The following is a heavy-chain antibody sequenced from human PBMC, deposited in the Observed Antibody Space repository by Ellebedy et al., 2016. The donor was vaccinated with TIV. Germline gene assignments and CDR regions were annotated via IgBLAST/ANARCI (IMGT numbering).Heavy chain of an antibody. D-gene: IGHD1-26*01. CDR1: GFTFSSYS. J-gene: IGHJ6*03. Sequence: GGSLRLSXAASGFTFSSYSMNWVRQAPGKGLEWVSSISSSSAHLKYADSVKGRFTISRDNSKNTLYLQMNSLPPEDTAVYYCARDRLGVGASGHYYYYMDVWGKGTTVTVSS. CDR2: ISSSSAHL. CDR3: ARDRLGVGASGHYYYYMDV. V-gene: IGHV3-21*01.